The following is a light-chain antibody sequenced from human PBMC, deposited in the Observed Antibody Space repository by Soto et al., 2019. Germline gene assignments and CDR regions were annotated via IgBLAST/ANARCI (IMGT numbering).Light chain of an antibody. Sequence: EIVLTQSPATLFLSPGERATLSCRASQSVSSYLAWYQQKPGQAPRLLIYDASNRATGIPARFSGSGSGTDFTLTISSLEPEDFAVYYCQQRSNWPSMYTFGQGTKLEIK. CDR3: QQRSNWPSMYT. CDR2: DAS. V-gene: IGKV3-11*01. CDR1: QSVSSY. J-gene: IGKJ2*01.